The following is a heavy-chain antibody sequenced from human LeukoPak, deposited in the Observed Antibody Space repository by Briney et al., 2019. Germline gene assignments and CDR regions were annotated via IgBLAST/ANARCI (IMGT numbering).Heavy chain of an antibody. D-gene: IGHD3-3*01. Sequence: GGSLRLSCAASGFTFSSYGMHWVRQAPGKGLEWVAVIWYDGSNKYYADSVKGRFTSSRDNSKNTLYLQMNSLRAEDTAVYYCARDGEDRITIFGVVMNWFDPWGQGTLVTVSS. CDR3: ARDGEDRITIFGVVMNWFDP. CDR2: IWYDGSNK. CDR1: GFTFSSYG. V-gene: IGHV3-33*01. J-gene: IGHJ5*02.